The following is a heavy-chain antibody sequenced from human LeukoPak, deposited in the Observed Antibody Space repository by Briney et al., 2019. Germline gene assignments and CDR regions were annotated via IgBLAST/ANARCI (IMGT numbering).Heavy chain of an antibody. CDR3: AKVPTTATFYYYYYGMDV. Sequence: PGGSLRLSCAASGFTFSSYGMHWVRQAPGKGLEWVAFIRYDGSNKYYADSVKGRFAISRDNSKNTLYLQMNSLRAEDTAVYCCAKVPTTATFYYYYYGMDVWGQGTTVTVSS. CDR1: GFTFSSYG. D-gene: IGHD4-17*01. V-gene: IGHV3-30*02. CDR2: IRYDGSNK. J-gene: IGHJ6*02.